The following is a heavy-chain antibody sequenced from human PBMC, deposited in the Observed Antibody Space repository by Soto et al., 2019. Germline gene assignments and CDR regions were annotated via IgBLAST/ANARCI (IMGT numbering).Heavy chain of an antibody. CDR2: IIPIFGTA. Sequence: SVKVSCKASGGTFSSYAISWVRQAPGQGLEWMGGIIPIFGTANYAQKFQGRVTITADESTSTAYMELSSLRSEDTAVYYCARDRGGYYDSSGYKNNLAFDIWGQGTMVTVS. CDR3: ARDRGGYYDSSGYKNNLAFDI. D-gene: IGHD3-22*01. CDR1: GGTFSSYA. J-gene: IGHJ3*02. V-gene: IGHV1-69*13.